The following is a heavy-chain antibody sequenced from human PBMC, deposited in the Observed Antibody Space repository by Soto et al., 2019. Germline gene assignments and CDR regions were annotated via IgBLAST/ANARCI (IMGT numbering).Heavy chain of an antibody. V-gene: IGHV4-34*01. D-gene: IGHD2-2*01. CDR3: ARGHGTSLRNWFDP. J-gene: IGHJ5*02. CDR2: INHSGST. Sequence: PSETLSLPCAVYGGSFSGYYWRWIRQPPGKGLEWIGEINHSGSTNYNPSLKSRVTISVDTSKNQFSLKLSSVTAADTAVYYCARGHGTSLRNWFDPWGQGTLVTVSS. CDR1: GGSFSGYY.